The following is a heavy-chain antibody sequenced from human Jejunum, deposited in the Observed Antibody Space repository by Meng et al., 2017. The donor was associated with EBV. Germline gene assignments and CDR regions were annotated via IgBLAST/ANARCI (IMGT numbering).Heavy chain of an antibody. Sequence: EVKLVEFGGDLVQPWGFLRLFCAASGFSVKNNYMSWVRQAPGKGLEWVSVIYSGGNTYYADSVKGRFTISRDDSKNTVFLQMNSLRAEDTAVYYCARGGEPDYWGQGTLVTVSS. CDR1: GFSVKNNY. CDR2: IYSGGNT. CDR3: ARGGEPDY. D-gene: IGHD3-10*01. J-gene: IGHJ4*02. V-gene: IGHV3-53*01.